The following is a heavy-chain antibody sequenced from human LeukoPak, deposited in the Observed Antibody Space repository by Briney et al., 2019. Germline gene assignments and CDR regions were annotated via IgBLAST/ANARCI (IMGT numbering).Heavy chain of an antibody. V-gene: IGHV3-33*06. Sequence: GGSLRLSCAASGFTFSSYGMHWVRQAPGQGLEWVAVIWYDGSNKYYADSVKGRFTISRDNSKNTLYLQMNGLRAEDAAFYYCGKEGGDGYNSEGYFDYWGQGTLVTVSS. CDR2: IWYDGSNK. CDR3: GKEGGDGYNSEGYFDY. D-gene: IGHD5-24*01. CDR1: GFTFSSYG. J-gene: IGHJ4*02.